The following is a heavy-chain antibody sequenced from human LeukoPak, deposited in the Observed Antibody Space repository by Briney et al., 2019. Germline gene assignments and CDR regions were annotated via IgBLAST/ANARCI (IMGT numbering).Heavy chain of an antibody. CDR1: GFIFSLYS. CDR3: ARDGRRARYEDSSYSDY. Sequence: GGSLRLSCAASGFIFSLYSMNCVRQAPGKGLEWVSSISTSSLYLNYADSLKGRFTISRDNAKYSLYLQMSSVRAAQTRVYICARDGRRARYEDSSYSDYWGQGTLVTVSS. CDR2: ISTSSLYL. J-gene: IGHJ4*02. V-gene: IGHV3-21*03. D-gene: IGHD2-15*01.